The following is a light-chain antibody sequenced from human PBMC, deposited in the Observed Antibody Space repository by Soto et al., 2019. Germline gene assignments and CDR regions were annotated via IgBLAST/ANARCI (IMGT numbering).Light chain of an antibody. V-gene: IGKV3-20*01. J-gene: IGKJ1*01. CDR3: QQYVRSQWT. Sequence: IVLTQSPGTLSLSPGERATLSCRASQSVSSSYLAWYQQKPGQAPRLLMYGASSRATGIPDRFSGSGSGTDFTLTISRLEPEDFAVYYCQQYVRSQWTFGQGTKVDIK. CDR1: QSVSSSY. CDR2: GAS.